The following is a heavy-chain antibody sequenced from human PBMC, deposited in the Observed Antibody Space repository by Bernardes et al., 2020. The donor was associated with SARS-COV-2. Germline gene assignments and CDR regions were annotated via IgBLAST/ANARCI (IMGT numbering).Heavy chain of an antibody. V-gene: IGHV4-59*11. CDR3: ARDKVYSGSYFDY. CDR1: GGSISSHY. CDR2: IYYSGST. Sequence: SETLSLTCTVSGGSISSHYWSWIRQPPGKGLEWIGYIYYSGSTNYNPSLKSRVTISVDTSKNQFSLKLSSVTAADTAVYYCARDKVYSGSYFDYWGQGTLVTVSS. D-gene: IGHD1-26*01. J-gene: IGHJ4*02.